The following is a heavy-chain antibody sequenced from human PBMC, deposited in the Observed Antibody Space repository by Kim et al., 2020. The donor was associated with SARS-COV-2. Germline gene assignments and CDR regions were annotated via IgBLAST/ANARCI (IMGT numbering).Heavy chain of an antibody. Sequence: SETMSLTCSVSGGSINNYYWSWIRQPAGKGLEWIGRIYTSGSTNYNPSLKSRVTMSVDTSKNQLSLKVSSVTAAETAVYYCARHTGGYSFDYWGQGTLVTVSS. CDR2: IYTSGST. D-gene: IGHD3-22*01. CDR3: ARHTGGYSFDY. CDR1: GGSINNYY. V-gene: IGHV4-4*07. J-gene: IGHJ4*02.